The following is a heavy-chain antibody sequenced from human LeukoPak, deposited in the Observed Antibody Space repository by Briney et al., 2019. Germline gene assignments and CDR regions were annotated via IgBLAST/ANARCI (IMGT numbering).Heavy chain of an antibody. J-gene: IGHJ4*02. CDR2: IIPIFGTA. Sequence: ASVKVSCKASGGTFSSYAISWVRQAPGQGLEWMGGIIPIFGTANYAQKFQGRVTVTADESTSTAYMELSSLRSEDTAVYYCARAYCSDGSCYYFDYWGQGTLVTVSS. V-gene: IGHV1-69*13. CDR1: GGTFSSYA. D-gene: IGHD2-15*01. CDR3: ARAYCSDGSCYYFDY.